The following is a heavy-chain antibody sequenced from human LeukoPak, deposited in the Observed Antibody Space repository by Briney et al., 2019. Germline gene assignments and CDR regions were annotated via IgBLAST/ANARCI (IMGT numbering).Heavy chain of an antibody. D-gene: IGHD6-13*01. CDR3: ARVPRARIAAAGEVGYAFDI. Sequence: GGSLRLSCAASGFTFSSYAMHWVRQAPGKGLEWVAVISYDGSNKYYADSVKGRFTISRDNSKNTLYLQMNSLRAEDTAVYYCARVPRARIAAAGEVGYAFDIWGQGTMVTVSS. J-gene: IGHJ3*02. CDR1: GFTFSSYA. V-gene: IGHV3-30-3*01. CDR2: ISYDGSNK.